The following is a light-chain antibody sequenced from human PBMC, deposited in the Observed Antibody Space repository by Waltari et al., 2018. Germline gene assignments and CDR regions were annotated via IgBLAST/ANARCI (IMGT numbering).Light chain of an antibody. CDR3: QVCDTATDHWV. V-gene: IGLV3-21*02. CDR2: ENA. CDR1: NIESQP. Sequence: SYVLTQPPSVSVAPGQTARITCGGDNIESQPVHWYQQKPGQAPSLVVFENAERPSGIPKRFSGSKAGNTATLTITRVEVGDEADFYCQVCDTATDHWVFGGGTKLTVL. J-gene: IGLJ3*02.